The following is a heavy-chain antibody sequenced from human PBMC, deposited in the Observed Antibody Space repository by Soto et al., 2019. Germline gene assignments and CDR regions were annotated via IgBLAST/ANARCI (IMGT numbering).Heavy chain of an antibody. J-gene: IGHJ4*02. CDR2: IRSRANSYAT. Sequence: EVQLVESGGGLVQPGGSLKLSCVASGFTFSGSPMHWVRQASVKGLEWVGRIRSRANSYATTYAVSVKGKFTISRDDSRNTAYLLMNSLKTEDTAVYYCARGVYDFWSGHPKGLDYWGQGTVVTVSS. V-gene: IGHV3-73*02. CDR1: GFTFSGSP. D-gene: IGHD3-3*01. CDR3: ARGVYDFWSGHPKGLDY.